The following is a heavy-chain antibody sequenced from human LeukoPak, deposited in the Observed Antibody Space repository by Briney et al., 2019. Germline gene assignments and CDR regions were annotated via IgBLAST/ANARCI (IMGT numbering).Heavy chain of an antibody. CDR2: ISGSGDYT. J-gene: IGHJ4*02. CDR1: GFIVSSNY. Sequence: GGSLRLSCAASGFIVSSNYMSWVRQAPGRGLEWVSAISGSGDYTNYADSVKGRFTISRDNSKNTLYLQMNSLRAEDTAVYYCAKDRASGSGSYSYRGFDYWGQGTLVTVSS. V-gene: IGHV3-23*01. D-gene: IGHD6-19*01. CDR3: AKDRASGSGSYSYRGFDY.